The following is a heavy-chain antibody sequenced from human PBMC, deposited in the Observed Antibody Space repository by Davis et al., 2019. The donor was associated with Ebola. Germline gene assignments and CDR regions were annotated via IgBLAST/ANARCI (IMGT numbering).Heavy chain of an antibody. CDR1: GFTFSSYA. Sequence: GESLKISSAASGFTFSSYAMSWVRQAPGKGLEWVSAISGSGGSTYYADSVKGRFTISRDNSKNTLYLQMNSLRAEDTAVYYCAKHSSSWYEHNWFDPWGQGTLVTVSS. CDR3: AKHSSSWYEHNWFDP. V-gene: IGHV3-23*01. D-gene: IGHD6-13*01. CDR2: ISGSGGST. J-gene: IGHJ5*02.